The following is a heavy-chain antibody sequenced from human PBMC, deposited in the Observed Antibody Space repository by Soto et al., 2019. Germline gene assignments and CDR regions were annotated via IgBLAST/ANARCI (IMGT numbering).Heavy chain of an antibody. CDR2: IIPMFGTA. CDR3: ARAIDGYSGMDV. V-gene: IGHV1-69*12. CDR1: GGTFSTDS. Sequence: QVQLVQSGAEVKKPGSSVKVSCKASGGTFSTDSISWVRQAPGQGLEWMGGIIPMFGTANNAQKFQGRVTITADESTSTAYMELSSLSSEDTAVYFCARAIDGYSGMDVWGQGTTVTVAS. J-gene: IGHJ6*02.